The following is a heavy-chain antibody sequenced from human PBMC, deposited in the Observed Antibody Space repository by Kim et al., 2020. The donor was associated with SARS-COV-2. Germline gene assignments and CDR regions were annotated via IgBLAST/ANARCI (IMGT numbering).Heavy chain of an antibody. V-gene: IGHV3-53*04. CDR2: IYSGGST. D-gene: IGHD3-10*01. J-gene: IGHJ6*02. CDR1: GFTVSSNY. CDR3: ARWGGERITSLGYYYGMDV. Sequence: GGSLRLSCAASGFTVSSNYMSWVRQAPGKGLEWVSVIYSGGSTYYADSVKGRFTISRHNSKNTLYLQMNSLRAEDTAVYYCARWGGERITSLGYYYGMDVWGQGTTVTVSS.